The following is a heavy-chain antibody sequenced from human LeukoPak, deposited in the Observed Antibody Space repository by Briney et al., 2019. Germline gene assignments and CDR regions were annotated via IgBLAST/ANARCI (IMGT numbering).Heavy chain of an antibody. CDR3: ARGSSGWYCWGRGSIDY. D-gene: IGHD6-19*01. CDR2: ISYDGSNK. CDR1: GFTFSSYA. Sequence: GRSLRLSCAASGFTFSSYAMHWVRQAPGKGLEWVAVISYDGSNKYYADSVKGRFTTSRDNSKNTLYLQMNSLRAEDTAVYYCARGSSGWYCWGRGSIDYWGQGTLVTVSS. V-gene: IGHV3-30-3*01. J-gene: IGHJ4*02.